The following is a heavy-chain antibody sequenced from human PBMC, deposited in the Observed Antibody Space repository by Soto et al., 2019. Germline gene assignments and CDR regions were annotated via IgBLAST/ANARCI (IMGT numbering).Heavy chain of an antibody. Sequence: GALRLSCAASGFTFNTYAMNWVRQVPGKGLEWVASISGGGGSTYYADSVKGRFTISRDTSKNTLYLQMNSLSAEDTAVYYCAKGFIVVVTAIRPDDNFDVWGQGTMVTVSS. D-gene: IGHD2-21*02. CDR3: AKGFIVVVTAIRPDDNFDV. V-gene: IGHV3-23*01. CDR1: GFTFNTYA. J-gene: IGHJ3*01. CDR2: ISGGGGST.